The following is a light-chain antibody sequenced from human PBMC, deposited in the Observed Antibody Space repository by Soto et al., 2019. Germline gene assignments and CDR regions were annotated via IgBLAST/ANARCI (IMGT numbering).Light chain of an antibody. Sequence: EIVLSLSLGTLSLNHGERATLSCRASQRISNNLAWYQQKPGQAPRLLIYFASTRATGIPARFSGSGSGTEFTLTISSLQSEDFAIYYCQQYNNWPPWTFGQGAKVDIK. J-gene: IGKJ1*01. V-gene: IGKV3-15*01. CDR3: QQYNNWPPWT. CDR2: FAS. CDR1: QRISNN.